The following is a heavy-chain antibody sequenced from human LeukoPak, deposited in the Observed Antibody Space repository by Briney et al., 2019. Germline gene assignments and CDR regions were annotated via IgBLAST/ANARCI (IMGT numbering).Heavy chain of an antibody. CDR3: ARGRPVWVQLWLNWFDP. D-gene: IGHD5-18*01. V-gene: IGHV1-2*02. J-gene: IGHJ5*02. CDR1: GYTFTGYY. CDR2: INPNSGGT. Sequence: GASVKVSCKASGYTFTGYYMHWVRQAPGQGLEWMGWINPNSGGTNYAQKFQGRVTMTRDTSISTAYMELSRLRSDDTAVYYCARGRPVWVQLWLNWFDPWGQGTLVTVSS.